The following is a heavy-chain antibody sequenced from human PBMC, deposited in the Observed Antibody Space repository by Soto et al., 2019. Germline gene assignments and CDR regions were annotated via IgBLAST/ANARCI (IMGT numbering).Heavy chain of an antibody. V-gene: IGHV5-10-1*01. J-gene: IGHJ6*02. Sequence: XESLKISCKGSGYSFTSYWISWVRQMPGKGLEWMGRIDPSDSYTNYSPSFQGHVTISADKSISTAYLQWSSLKASDTAMYYCARTYYYDSSGQIYYYYGMDVWGQGTTVTVSS. CDR2: IDPSDSYT. CDR1: GYSFTSYW. D-gene: IGHD3-22*01. CDR3: ARTYYYDSSGQIYYYYGMDV.